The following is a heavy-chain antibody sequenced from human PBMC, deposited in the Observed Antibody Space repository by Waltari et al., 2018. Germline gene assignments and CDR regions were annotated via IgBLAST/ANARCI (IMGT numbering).Heavy chain of an antibody. J-gene: IGHJ4*02. V-gene: IGHV1-8*03. CDR3: ARDLSGSHRGGYFDY. CDR1: GYTFVNYD. CDR2: MNLNSGNT. Sequence: QVQLLQSGAEVEKPGASVKVSCKTSGYTFVNYDINWIRQAAGQGLQWMGWMNLNSGNTGYAQNFKGRVTITRNTSISTAYLELSSLRSEDTAVYYCARDLSGSHRGGYFDYWGQGSLVTVSS. D-gene: IGHD1-26*01.